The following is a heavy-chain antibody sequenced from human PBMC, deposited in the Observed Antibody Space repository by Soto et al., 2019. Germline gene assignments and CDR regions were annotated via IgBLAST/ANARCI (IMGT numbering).Heavy chain of an antibody. V-gene: IGHV3-53*01. D-gene: IGHD1-26*01. Sequence: GESLEISCAASGFTVSSNYMSWVRQAPGKGLEWVSGIYSGGSTYYADSVKGRFTISRDNSKNTLYLQMNSLRAEDTAVYYCARDFGSYYSYWGQGTLVTVSS. CDR2: IYSGGST. CDR3: ARDFGSYYSY. J-gene: IGHJ4*02. CDR1: GFTVSSNY.